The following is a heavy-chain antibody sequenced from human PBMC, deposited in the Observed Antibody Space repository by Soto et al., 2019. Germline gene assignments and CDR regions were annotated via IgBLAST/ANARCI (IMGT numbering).Heavy chain of an antibody. J-gene: IGHJ3*02. V-gene: IGHV4-59*08. CDR1: GGSISSYY. Sequence: SETLSLTCTVSGGSISSYYWSWIRQPPGKGLEWIGYIYYSGSTNYNPSLKSRVTISVDTSKNQFSLNLSSVTAADTAFYYCAAPNATSLSKGAFDIWGQGTRVTVSS. D-gene: IGHD3-16*01. CDR3: AAPNATSLSKGAFDI. CDR2: IYYSGST.